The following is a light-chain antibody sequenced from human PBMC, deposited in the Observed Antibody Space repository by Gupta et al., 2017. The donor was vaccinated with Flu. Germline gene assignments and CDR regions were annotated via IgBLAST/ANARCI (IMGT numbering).Light chain of an antibody. V-gene: IGLV1-40*01. J-gene: IGLJ3*02. CDR1: GSNIGAGFD. Sequence: VIRSCTGDGSNIGAGFDVQWYQQFPGTAPKLLIYTNNHRPSGVPDRFSGSKSDTSGSLAITGLQAEDEADYYCQSYDTDLRAWVFGGGTKLTVL. CDR2: TNN. CDR3: QSYDTDLRAWV.